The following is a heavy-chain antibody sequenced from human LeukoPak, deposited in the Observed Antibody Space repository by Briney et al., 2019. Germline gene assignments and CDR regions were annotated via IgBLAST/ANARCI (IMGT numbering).Heavy chain of an antibody. Sequence: ASVKVSCKASGGTFSSYAISWVRQAPGQGLEWMGWMNPNSGNTGYAQKFQGRVTITRNTSISTAYMELSSLRSEDTAMYFCLREGGVPPWTWGQGTLVTVSS. J-gene: IGHJ5*02. V-gene: IGHV1-8*03. D-gene: IGHD1-1*01. CDR2: MNPNSGNT. CDR1: GGTFSSYA. CDR3: LREGGVPPWT.